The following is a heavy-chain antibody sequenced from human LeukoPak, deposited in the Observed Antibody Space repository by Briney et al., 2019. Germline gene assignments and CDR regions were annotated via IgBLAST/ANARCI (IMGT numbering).Heavy chain of an antibody. CDR1: GYSFTSYW. CDR3: ASLMTQETNVLMAI. CDR2: IYPGDSDT. J-gene: IGHJ4*02. V-gene: IGHV5-51*07. D-gene: IGHD2-8*01. Sequence: GESLKISCKGSGYSFTSYWTGWVHQMPGKGLEWMGIIYPGDSDTRYSPSFQGQVTISADKSISTAYLQWSSLKASDTAMYYCASLMTQETNVLMAIWGQGTLVTVSS.